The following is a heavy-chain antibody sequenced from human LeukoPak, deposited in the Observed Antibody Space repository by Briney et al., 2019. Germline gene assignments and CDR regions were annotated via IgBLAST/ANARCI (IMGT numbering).Heavy chain of an antibody. J-gene: IGHJ4*02. CDR1: GYTFTSYD. CDR3: ARRRYCSSTSCLDY. Sequence: ASVKVSCKASGYTFTSYDINWVRQATGQGLEWMGWMNPNSGNTGYAQKFQGRVTMTRNTSISTAYMELSSLRSEDTAVYYCARRRYCSSTSCLDYWGQGPLITVSS. CDR2: MNPNSGNT. D-gene: IGHD2-2*01. V-gene: IGHV1-8*01.